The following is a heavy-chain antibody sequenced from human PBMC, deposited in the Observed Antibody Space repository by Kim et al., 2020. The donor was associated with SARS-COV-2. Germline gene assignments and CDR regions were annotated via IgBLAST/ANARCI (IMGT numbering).Heavy chain of an antibody. J-gene: IGHJ4*02. Sequence: GGSLRLSCAASGLTFSSYAMSWVRQAPGKGLEWVSAISGSGDSTYYADSVKGRFTISRDNSEKTLYLQMSSLRVEDTAVYYCAPQWLVLGAFDYWGQGTLVTVSS. CDR2: ISGSGDST. CDR3: APQWLVLGAFDY. CDR1: GLTFSSYA. D-gene: IGHD6-19*01. V-gene: IGHV3-23*01.